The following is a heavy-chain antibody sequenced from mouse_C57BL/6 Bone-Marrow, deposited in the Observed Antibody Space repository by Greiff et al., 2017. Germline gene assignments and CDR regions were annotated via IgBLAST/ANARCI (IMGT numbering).Heavy chain of an antibody. CDR1: GYAFSSYW. J-gene: IGHJ3*01. D-gene: IGHD1-3*01. Sequence: QVQLQQSGAELVKPGASVKISCKASGYAFSSYWMNWVKQRPGQGLEWIGQIYPGVGDTNYNGKFTGKATLTADKSSSTAYMQLSSLTSEDSAVYFSAKLGRHAYWGQGTLVTVSA. CDR2: IYPGVGDT. CDR3: AKLGRHAY. V-gene: IGHV1-80*01.